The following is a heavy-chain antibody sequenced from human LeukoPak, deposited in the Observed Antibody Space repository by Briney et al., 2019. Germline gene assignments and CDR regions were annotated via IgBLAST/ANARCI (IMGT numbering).Heavy chain of an antibody. CDR2: ISSSSSYI. Sequence: KPGGSLRLSCAASGFTFSSYSMNWVRQAPGKGLEWVSSISSSSSYIYYADSVKGRFTISRDNAKNSLYLQMNSLRAEDTAVYYCARIVVVPAATVYYYYGMDVWGQGTTVTVSS. J-gene: IGHJ6*02. V-gene: IGHV3-21*01. D-gene: IGHD2-2*01. CDR1: GFTFSSYS. CDR3: ARIVVVPAATVYYYYGMDV.